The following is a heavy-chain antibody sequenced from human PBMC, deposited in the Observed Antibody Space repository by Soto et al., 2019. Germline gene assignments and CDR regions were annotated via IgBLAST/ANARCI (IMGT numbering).Heavy chain of an antibody. V-gene: IGHV4-31*03. D-gene: IGHD1-26*01. CDR1: GGSISSGGYY. Sequence: QVQLQESGPGLVKPSQTLSLTCTVSGGSISSGGYYWSWIRQHPGKGLEWIGYIYYSGSTYYNPSLKSRVTISVDTSKNQFSLKLSSVTAADTAVYYCARDPLMLVGATNCGMDVWGQGTTVTVSS. CDR3: ARDPLMLVGATNCGMDV. CDR2: IYYSGST. J-gene: IGHJ6*02.